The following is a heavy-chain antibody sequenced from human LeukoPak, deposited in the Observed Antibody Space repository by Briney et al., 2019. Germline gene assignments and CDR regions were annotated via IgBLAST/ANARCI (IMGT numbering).Heavy chain of an antibody. Sequence: GGSLRLSCAASGFTFNNAWVSWVRQAPGRGLEWVGRIKSKTHGGTTDYAAPVKGRFTISRDDSKNTLYLQMNSLKTEDTAFYYCTTGLYHRSANYIGHYWGQGTLVTVSS. J-gene: IGHJ4*02. CDR3: TTGLYHRSANYIGHY. V-gene: IGHV3-15*05. CDR1: GFTFNNAW. CDR2: IKSKTHGGTT. D-gene: IGHD3-22*01.